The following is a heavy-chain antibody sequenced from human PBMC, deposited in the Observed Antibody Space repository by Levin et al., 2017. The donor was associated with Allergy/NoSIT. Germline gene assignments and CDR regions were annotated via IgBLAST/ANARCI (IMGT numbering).Heavy chain of an antibody. CDR3: AREVQGWRGGYFDY. CDR1: GGSISSSSYY. CDR2: IYYSGST. Sequence: ASETLSLTCTVSGGSISSSSYYWGWIRQPPGKGLEWIGSIYYSGSTYYNPSLKSRVTISVDTSKNQFSLKLSSVTAADTAVYYCAREVQGWRGGYFDYWGQGTLVTVSS. V-gene: IGHV4-39*07. D-gene: IGHD3-16*01. J-gene: IGHJ4*02.